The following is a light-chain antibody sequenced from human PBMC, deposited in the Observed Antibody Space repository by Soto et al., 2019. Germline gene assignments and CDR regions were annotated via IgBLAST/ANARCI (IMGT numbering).Light chain of an antibody. CDR3: STWDVSLNGWV. CDR2: SSD. J-gene: IGLJ3*02. Sequence: QSVLTQPPSASGTPGQRVTISCSGSSSNIGSRSVYWYQQLPGTAPKLLMYSSDLRPSRVPDRFSGSKSGTTASLAISGVQSEDEADYYCSTWDVSLNGWVFGGGTKLTVL. CDR1: SSNIGSRS. V-gene: IGLV1-44*01.